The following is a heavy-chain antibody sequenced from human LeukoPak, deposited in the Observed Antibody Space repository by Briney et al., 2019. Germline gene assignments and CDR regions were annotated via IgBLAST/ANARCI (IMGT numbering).Heavy chain of an antibody. CDR3: ARRDHFDY. CDR2: ISGSGGST. CDR1: GFTFSSYG. D-gene: IGHD5-24*01. Sequence: GGSLRLSCAASGFTFSSYGMSWVRQAPGKGLEWVSAISGSGGSTYYADSVKGRFTISRDNAKNSLYLQMNSLRAEDTAVYYCARRDHFDYWGQGTLVTVSS. J-gene: IGHJ4*02. V-gene: IGHV3-23*01.